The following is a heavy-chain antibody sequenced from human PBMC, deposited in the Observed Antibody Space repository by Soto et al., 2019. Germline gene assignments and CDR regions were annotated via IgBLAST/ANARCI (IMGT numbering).Heavy chain of an antibody. J-gene: IGHJ4*02. CDR1: GYTFNNYG. Sequence: QVQLVQSGGEVKKPGASVKVSCKASGYTFNNYGISWVRQAPGQGLEWMGWISTYNGNTNYAQKLQDRVTMTTDTSTSTAYMELRRLRSDDTAVYYCARDAYGVYSYWGQGTLVTVSS. V-gene: IGHV1-18*01. CDR2: ISTYNGNT. CDR3: ARDAYGVYSY. D-gene: IGHD4-17*01.